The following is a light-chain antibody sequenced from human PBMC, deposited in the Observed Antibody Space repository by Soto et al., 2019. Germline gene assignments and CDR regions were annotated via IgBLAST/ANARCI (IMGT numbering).Light chain of an antibody. CDR3: MQVLQTPVT. Sequence: DLVMTQSPLSLPVTPGESASISCRSSQSLLHSDGYDYLDWYLQKPGQSPQLLIQLGSMRASGVPDRFSGSASGTEFTLKISRVEAEDVGIYYCMQVLQTPVTFGPGTKVDI. CDR2: LGS. V-gene: IGKV2-28*01. CDR1: QSLLHSDGYDY. J-gene: IGKJ3*01.